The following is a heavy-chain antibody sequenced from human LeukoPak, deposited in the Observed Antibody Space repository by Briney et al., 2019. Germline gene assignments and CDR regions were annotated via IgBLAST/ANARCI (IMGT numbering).Heavy chain of an antibody. V-gene: IGHV4-4*07. CDR2: IYTSGST. CDR3: ARVSYYYGSGSYLVDY. CDR1: GGSISSYY. D-gene: IGHD3-10*01. J-gene: IGHJ4*02. Sequence: SETLSLTCTVSGGSISSYYWSWIRQPVGKGLEWIGRIYTSGSTNYNPSLKSRVTMSVDTSKNQFSLKLSSVTAADTAVYYCARVSYYYGSGSYLVDYWGQGTLVTVSS.